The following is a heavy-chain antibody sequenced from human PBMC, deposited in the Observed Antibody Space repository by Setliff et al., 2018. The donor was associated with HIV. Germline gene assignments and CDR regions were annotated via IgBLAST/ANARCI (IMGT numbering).Heavy chain of an antibody. D-gene: IGHD3-16*01. CDR1: GGSISSSSYY. CDR2: IYNSAST. V-gene: IGHV4-61*05. CDR3: ASDYAGSGRPFDY. J-gene: IGHJ4*02. Sequence: TSETLSLTCTVSGGSISSSSYYWGWIRQPPGKGLEWIGYIYNSASTSYNPSLKSRVTISVDTSKNQFSLKLSSVTAADTAVYYCASDYAGSGRPFDYWGRGTLVTVSS.